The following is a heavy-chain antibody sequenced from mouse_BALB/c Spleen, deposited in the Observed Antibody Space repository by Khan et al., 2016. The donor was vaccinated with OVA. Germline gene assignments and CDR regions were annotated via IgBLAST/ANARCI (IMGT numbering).Heavy chain of an antibody. D-gene: IGHD3-1*01. J-gene: IGHJ3*01. CDR3: ARGGSSGPAWFAY. Sequence: EVQLQESGPGLVKPSQSLSLTCSVTGYSITSGYFWNWIRQFPGNKLEWMGYIRYDGNSNYNPSLKNRISITRDTSKNQFFLKLNSVTPEDTATXYCARGGSSGPAWFAYGGQGILVTVSA. CDR1: GYSITSGYF. V-gene: IGHV3-6*02. CDR2: IRYDGNS.